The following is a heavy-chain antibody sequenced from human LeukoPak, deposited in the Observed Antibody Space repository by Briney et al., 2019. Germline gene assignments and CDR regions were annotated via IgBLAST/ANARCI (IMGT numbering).Heavy chain of an antibody. CDR2: IKSKTDGWTT. V-gene: IGHV3-15*01. D-gene: IGHD5-18*01. Sequence: MPGGSLRLSCAASGFTFSNAWMSWVRQAPGKGLEWVGRIKSKTDGWTTDYAAPVKGRFTISRDDSKNTLYLQMNSLKTEDTAVYYCTTGGTWIQLWGSLDYWGQGTLVTVSS. CDR1: GFTFSNAW. J-gene: IGHJ4*02. CDR3: TTGGTWIQLWGSLDY.